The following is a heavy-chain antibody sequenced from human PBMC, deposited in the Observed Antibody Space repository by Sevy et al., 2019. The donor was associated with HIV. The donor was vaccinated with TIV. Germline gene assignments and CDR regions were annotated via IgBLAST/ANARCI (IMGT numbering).Heavy chain of an antibody. D-gene: IGHD2-2*02. CDR3: AREAIHRWPRGFDY. CDR1: GGSISSYY. Sequence: SETLSLTCTVSGGSISSYYWSWIRQPPGKGLEWIGYIYYSGSTNYNPSLKSRVTISVDTSKNQFSLKLSSVTAADTAVYYCAREAIHRWPRGFDYWGQGTLVTVSS. CDR2: IYYSGST. V-gene: IGHV4-59*13. J-gene: IGHJ4*01.